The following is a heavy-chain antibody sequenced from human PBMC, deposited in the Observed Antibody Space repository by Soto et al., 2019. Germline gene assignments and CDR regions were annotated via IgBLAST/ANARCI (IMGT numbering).Heavy chain of an antibody. CDR1: GFTFSSSG. D-gene: IGHD6-19*01. V-gene: IGHV3-33*01. CDR2: RWYDGSEK. J-gene: IGHJ4*01. Sequence: QVQLVESGGGVVQPGRSLRLSCAASGFTFSSSGMHWVRQAPGKGLEWVALRWYDGSEKYYADSVKGRFTISRDNSKNTLYLQMNSLRAEDTAVYYCARGPYSGGFDYWGHGTLVTVSS. CDR3: ARGPYSGGFDY.